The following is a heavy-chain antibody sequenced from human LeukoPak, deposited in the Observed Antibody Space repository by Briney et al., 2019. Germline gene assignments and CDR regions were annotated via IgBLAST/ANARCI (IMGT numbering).Heavy chain of an antibody. CDR1: GFTFRSYA. J-gene: IGHJ4*02. V-gene: IGHV3-30-3*01. Sequence: GTSLRLSCAASGFTFRSYAMHWVRQAPGKGLEWVAVISDDGNSKYYADSVKGRVTISRDDSETTLYLQMNSLRAEDTAVYYCAKAGGYRSRDYYFDYWGQGTLVTVSS. CDR2: ISDDGNSK. CDR3: AKAGGYRSRDYYFDY. D-gene: IGHD5-18*01.